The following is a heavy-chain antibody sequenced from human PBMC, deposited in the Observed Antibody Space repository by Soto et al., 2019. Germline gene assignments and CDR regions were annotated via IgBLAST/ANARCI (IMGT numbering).Heavy chain of an antibody. J-gene: IGHJ3*02. V-gene: IGHV4-34*01. D-gene: IGHD3-3*01. CDR1: GGSFSGYY. CDR3: AKQKGVAADAFDI. Sequence: QVQLQQWGAGLLKPSETLSLTCAVYGGSFSGYYWSWIRQPPGKGLEWIGEINHSGSTNYNPSLKSRVTVSVDTSKNQFYLKLSSVTAADTAVYYCAKQKGVAADAFDIWGQGTMVTVSS. CDR2: INHSGST.